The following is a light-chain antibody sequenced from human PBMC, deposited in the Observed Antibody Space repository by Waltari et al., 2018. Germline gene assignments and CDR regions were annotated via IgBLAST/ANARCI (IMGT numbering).Light chain of an antibody. Sequence: IVLTHTPLSLLVTPEEQPSIPCRSSQSLLNSDSNNYLFWYLQKPGQSPHLLIYVVSNRDSGVPDRFSGSGSGTDFTLKISRVEAEDVGVYHCMQGIQLPHTFGGGTKVEIK. CDR1: QSLLNSDSNNY. CDR3: MQGIQLPHT. CDR2: VVS. J-gene: IGKJ4*01. V-gene: IGKV2D-29*02.